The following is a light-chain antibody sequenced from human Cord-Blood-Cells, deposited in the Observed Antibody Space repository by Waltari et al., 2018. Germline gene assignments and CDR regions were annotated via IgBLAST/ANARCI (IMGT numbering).Light chain of an antibody. V-gene: IGKV3-20*01. CDR1: QSVSRSY. CDR2: GAS. CDR3: QQYGSSPQT. Sequence: EIVLTQSPGTLSLSPGERATLPCRASQSVSRSYLAWYQQKPGQAPRLLIYGASSRATGIPDRFSGSGSGTDFTLTISRLEPEDFAVYYCQQYGSSPQTFGQGTKVEIK. J-gene: IGKJ1*01.